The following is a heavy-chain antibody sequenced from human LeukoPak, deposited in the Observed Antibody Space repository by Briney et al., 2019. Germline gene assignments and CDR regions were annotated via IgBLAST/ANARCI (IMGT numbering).Heavy chain of an antibody. CDR3: AKYSSSWYYYFDY. CDR2: ISGSGGST. V-gene: IGHV3-23*01. D-gene: IGHD6-13*01. Sequence: GGSLRLSCAASGFTFSSYAMSCVRQAPGKGLEWVSAISGSGGSTYYADSVKGRFTISRDNSKNTLYLQMNSLRAEDTAVYYCAKYSSSWYYYFDYWGQGTLVTVSS. CDR1: GFTFSSYA. J-gene: IGHJ4*02.